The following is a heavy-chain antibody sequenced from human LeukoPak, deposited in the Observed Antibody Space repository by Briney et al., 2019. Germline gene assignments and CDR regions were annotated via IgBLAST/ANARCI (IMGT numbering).Heavy chain of an antibody. Sequence: PSQTLSLTCTVSGGSINSGGYYWTWIRQPPGEGLEWIAYFSHSGSTFYNPSLKSRVTISLDTSKNQFSLKLSSVTAADTAVYYCARDEGGYSYGFNWFDPWGQGTLVTVSS. D-gene: IGHD5-18*01. J-gene: IGHJ5*02. CDR3: ARDEGGYSYGFNWFDP. CDR2: FSHSGST. CDR1: GGSINSGGYY. V-gene: IGHV4-30-2*01.